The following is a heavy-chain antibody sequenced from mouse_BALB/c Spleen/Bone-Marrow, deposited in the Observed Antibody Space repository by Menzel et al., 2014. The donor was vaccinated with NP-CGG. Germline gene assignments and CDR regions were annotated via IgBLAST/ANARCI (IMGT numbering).Heavy chain of an antibody. J-gene: IGHJ2*01. V-gene: IGHV5-6-3*01. Sequence: EVQGVESGGGLVQPGGSLKLSCAASGFTFSGYGMSWVRQTPDKGLELVATISGSGSSTYYPDSVKGRFTISRDNARNTLYLQMSSLKSEDTAMYYCARGRDWFDYWGQGTTLPVSS. CDR3: ARGRDWFDY. CDR1: GFTFSGYG. D-gene: IGHD3-3*01. CDR2: ISGSGSST.